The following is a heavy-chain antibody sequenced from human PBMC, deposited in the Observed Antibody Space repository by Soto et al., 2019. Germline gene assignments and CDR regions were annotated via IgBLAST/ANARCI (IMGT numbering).Heavy chain of an antibody. D-gene: IGHD6-13*01. V-gene: IGHV3-23*01. CDR3: AKDPPPYSSSWYYYYGMDV. CDR1: GFTFSSYA. Sequence: ESGGGLVQPGGSLRLSCAASGFTFSSYAMSWVRQAPGKGLEWVSAISGSGGSTYYADSVKGRFTISRDNSKNTLYLQMNSLRAEDTAVYYCAKDPPPYSSSWYYYYGMDVWGQGTTVTVSS. J-gene: IGHJ6*02. CDR2: ISGSGGST.